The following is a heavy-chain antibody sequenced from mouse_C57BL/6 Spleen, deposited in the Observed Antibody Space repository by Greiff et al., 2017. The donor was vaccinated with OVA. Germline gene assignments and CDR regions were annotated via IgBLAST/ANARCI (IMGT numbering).Heavy chain of an antibody. Sequence: EVKVEESGGGLVQPGGSMKLSCAASGFTFSDDWMDWVRQSPEKGLEWVAEIRNRANNHATYYAVSVKGRFTISRDYSKSSVYLQMNSLRAEDTGIYYCTRGRGYFDVWGTGTTVTVSS. CDR1: GFTFSDDW. J-gene: IGHJ1*03. CDR3: TRGRGYFDV. CDR2: IRNRANNHAT. D-gene: IGHD6-1*01. V-gene: IGHV6-6*01.